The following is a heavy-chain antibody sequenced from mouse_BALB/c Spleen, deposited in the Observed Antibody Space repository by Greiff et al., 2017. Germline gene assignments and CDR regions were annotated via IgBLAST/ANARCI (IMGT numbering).Heavy chain of an antibody. Sequence: QDQLQQPGAELVKPGASVKLSCKASGYTFTSYWMHWVKQRPGQGLEWIGEINPSNGRTNYNEKFKSKATLTVDKSSSTAYMQLSSLTSEDSAVYYCARRDYDYPFDYWGQGTTLTVAS. CDR1: GYTFTSYW. CDR2: INPSNGRT. CDR3: ARRDYDYPFDY. D-gene: IGHD2-4*01. J-gene: IGHJ2*01. V-gene: IGHV1S81*02.